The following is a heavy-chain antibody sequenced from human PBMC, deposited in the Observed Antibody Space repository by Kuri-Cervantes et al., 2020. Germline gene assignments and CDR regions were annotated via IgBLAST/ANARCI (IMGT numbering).Heavy chain of an antibody. J-gene: IGHJ6*02. CDR2: IWYDGSNK. V-gene: IGHV3-33*01. D-gene: IGHD5-18*01. CDR3: ARDAGHSYGYYYYYYGMDV. Sequence: GESLKISCAASGFTFSSYGMHWVRQAPGKGLEWVAVIWYDGSNKYYADSVKGRFTISRDNSKNTLYLQMNSLRAEDTAVYYCARDAGHSYGYYYYYYGMDVWGQGTTVTVSS. CDR1: GFTFSSYG.